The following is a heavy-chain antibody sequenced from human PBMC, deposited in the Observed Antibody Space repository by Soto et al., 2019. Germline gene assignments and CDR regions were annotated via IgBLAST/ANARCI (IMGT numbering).Heavy chain of an antibody. CDR1: GYTFTSYG. V-gene: IGHV1-18*01. D-gene: IGHD6-13*01. Sequence: ASVKVSCKASGYTFTSYGISWVRQAPGQGLEWMGWISAYNGNTNYAQKLQGRVTMTTDTSTSTAYMELRSLRSDDTAVYYCARNEAAPLGYCYYYMDVWGKGTTVTVSS. CDR3: ARNEAAPLGYCYYYMDV. J-gene: IGHJ6*03. CDR2: ISAYNGNT.